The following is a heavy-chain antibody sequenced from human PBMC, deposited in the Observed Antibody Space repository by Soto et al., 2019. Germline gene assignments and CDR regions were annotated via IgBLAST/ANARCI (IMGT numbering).Heavy chain of an antibody. J-gene: IGHJ4*02. D-gene: IGHD2-2*01. Sequence: SETLSLTCAVYGGSFSGYYWSWIRQPPGKGLEWIGEINHSGSTNYNPSLKSRVTISVDTSKNQFSLKLSSVTAADTAVYYCASRGWDIVVVPAARTFDYWGQGTLVTVSS. CDR1: GGSFSGYY. CDR3: ASRGWDIVVVPAARTFDY. V-gene: IGHV4-34*01. CDR2: INHSGST.